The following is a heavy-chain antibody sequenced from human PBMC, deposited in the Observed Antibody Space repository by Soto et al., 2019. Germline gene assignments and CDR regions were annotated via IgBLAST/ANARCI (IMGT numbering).Heavy chain of an antibody. CDR3: ARHPTLHESRVWSGFDP. CDR2: IDPGTSYS. Sequence: GESLKISGQGSGYSFNTYWISWVLQVPWKGLEWMGRIDPGTSYSNYSPSFEGHVTISVDKSKSTAFLQWSSLKASDTAMYYCARHPTLHESRVWSGFDPWGQGTLVTVSS. D-gene: IGHD3-3*01. CDR1: GYSFNTYW. J-gene: IGHJ5*02. V-gene: IGHV5-10-1*01.